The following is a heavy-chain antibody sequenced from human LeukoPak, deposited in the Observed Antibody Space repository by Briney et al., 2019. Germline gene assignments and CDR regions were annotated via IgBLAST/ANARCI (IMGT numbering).Heavy chain of an antibody. CDR2: INPNSGGT. V-gene: IGHV1-2*02. CDR3: ARDLGMGYNWNYGIDY. D-gene: IGHD1-7*01. CDR1: GYTFTGYY. J-gene: IGHJ4*02. Sequence: GASVKVSCKASGYTFTGYYMHWVRQAPGQGLEWMRWINPNSGGTNYAQKFQGRVTMTRDTSISTAYMELSRLRSDDTAVYYCARDLGMGYNWNYGIDYWGQGTLVTVSS.